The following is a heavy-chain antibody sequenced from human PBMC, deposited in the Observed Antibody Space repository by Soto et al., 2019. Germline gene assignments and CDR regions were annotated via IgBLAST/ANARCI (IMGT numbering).Heavy chain of an antibody. J-gene: IGHJ6*02. Sequence: PGGSLRLSCAASGFTFSSYAMSWVRQAPGKGLEWVSAISGSGGSTYYADSVKGRFTISRDNSKNTPYLQMNSLRAEDTAVYYCAKTRGAGAKYYYGMDVWGQGTTVTVSS. CDR1: GFTFSSYA. CDR3: AKTRGAGAKYYYGMDV. V-gene: IGHV3-23*01. CDR2: ISGSGGST. D-gene: IGHD2-8*02.